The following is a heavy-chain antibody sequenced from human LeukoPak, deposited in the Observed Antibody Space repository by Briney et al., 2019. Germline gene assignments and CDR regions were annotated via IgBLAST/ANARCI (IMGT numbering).Heavy chain of an antibody. Sequence: GGSLRLSCAASGFTLSSYAMHWVRQAPGKGLKWVAVISYDGSNKYYADSVKGRFTISRDNSKNTLYLQMNSLRAEDTAVYYCARDLSVVVVVAAPDYWGQGTLVTVSS. J-gene: IGHJ4*02. CDR1: GFTLSSYA. D-gene: IGHD2-15*01. V-gene: IGHV3-30*04. CDR3: ARDLSVVVVVAAPDY. CDR2: ISYDGSNK.